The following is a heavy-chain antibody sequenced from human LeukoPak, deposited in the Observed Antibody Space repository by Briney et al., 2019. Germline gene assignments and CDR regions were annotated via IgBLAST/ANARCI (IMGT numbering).Heavy chain of an antibody. J-gene: IGHJ6*03. V-gene: IGHV3-15*01. CDR3: TTDLSTTWEYYYYYMDV. CDR1: GFTFSNAW. CDR2: IKSKTDGGTT. Sequence: GGSLRLSCAASGFTFSNAWMGWVRQAPGKGLEWVGRIKSKTDGGTTDYAAPVKGRFTISRDDSKNTLYLQMNSLKTEDTAVYYCTTDLSTTWEYYYYYMDVWGKGTTVTVSS. D-gene: IGHD2/OR15-2a*01.